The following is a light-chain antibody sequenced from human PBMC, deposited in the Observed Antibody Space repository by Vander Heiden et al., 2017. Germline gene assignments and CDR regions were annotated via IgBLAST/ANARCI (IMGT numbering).Light chain of an antibody. CDR3: SAYTSSSTVI. CDR1: SNDVGGYKY. CDR2: EVS. Sequence: QSALTQPASVSGSPGQSITISCTGTSNDVGGYKYVSWYQQHPGNAPKLIIYEVSNRPSGISERFSGSKSGNTASLTISGLQAEDEADYFCSAYTSSSTVIFGGGTKLTAL. V-gene: IGLV2-14*01. J-gene: IGLJ2*01.